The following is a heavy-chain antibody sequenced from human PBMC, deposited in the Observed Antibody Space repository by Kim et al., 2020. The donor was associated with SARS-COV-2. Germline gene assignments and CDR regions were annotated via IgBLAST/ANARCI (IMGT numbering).Heavy chain of an antibody. V-gene: IGHV3-33*06. CDR2: IWYDGSNK. CDR3: AKGDMVRGVTTGFDY. D-gene: IGHD3-10*01. Sequence: GGSLRLSCAASGFTFSSYGMHWVRQAPGKGLEWVAVIWYDGSNKYYADSVKGRFTISRDNSKNTLYLQMNSLRAEDTAVYYCAKGDMVRGVTTGFDYWGQGTLVTVSS. CDR1: GFTFSSYG. J-gene: IGHJ4*02.